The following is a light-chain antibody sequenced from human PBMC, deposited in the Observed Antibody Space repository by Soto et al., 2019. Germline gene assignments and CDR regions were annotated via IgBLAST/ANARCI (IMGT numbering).Light chain of an antibody. J-gene: IGKJ2*01. V-gene: IGKV1-12*01. CDR2: AAP. Sequence: DIQMTQSPSTVSASVGDGVTITCRASQPISSWLAWFRQRPGKAPELLIYAAPTLHSGVPSRFSGSGSGTDFALTISGLQPEDFATYYCQQASSFPHTFGQGTRVDIK. CDR1: QPISSW. CDR3: QQASSFPHT.